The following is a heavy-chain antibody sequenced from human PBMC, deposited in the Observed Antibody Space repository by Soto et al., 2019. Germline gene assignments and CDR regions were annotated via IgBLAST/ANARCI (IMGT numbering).Heavy chain of an antibody. Sequence: EVQLVESGGGWVQPGGSLRLFCAASGFTFSNYDMHWVRQATGKGLEWVSGTGTAGDTYYQGSVKGRFTISRENAKNSLYLQMNSLRAEDTAVYYCARGGCSSTSCKYYYQYGMDVWGQGTTVTVSS. CDR1: GFTFSNYD. CDR2: TGTAGDT. V-gene: IGHV3-13*01. J-gene: IGHJ6*02. CDR3: ARGGCSSTSCKYYYQYGMDV. D-gene: IGHD2-2*01.